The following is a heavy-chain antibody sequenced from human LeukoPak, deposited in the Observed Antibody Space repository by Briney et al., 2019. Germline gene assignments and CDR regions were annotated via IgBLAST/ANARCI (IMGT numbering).Heavy chain of an antibody. CDR2: IHNSGRT. Sequence: PSETLSLTCSVSGGSVSSYYWSWIRQSPGKGLEWIGYIHNSGRTNYNPSLKSRVTGFVDTSKNQVSLRLSPVTAADTAVYYCAREVGSQYYGSGSYSAAHFDHWGQGTLVTVSS. CDR3: AREVGSQYYGSGSYSAAHFDH. D-gene: IGHD3-10*01. V-gene: IGHV4-4*08. J-gene: IGHJ4*02. CDR1: GGSVSSYY.